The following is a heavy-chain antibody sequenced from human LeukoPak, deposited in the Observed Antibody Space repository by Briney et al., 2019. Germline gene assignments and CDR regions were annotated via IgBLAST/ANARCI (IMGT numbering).Heavy chain of an antibody. CDR2: ISYDGSNK. Sequence: PGGSLRLSCAASGFTFSSYAMHWVRQAPGKGLEWVAVISYDGSNKYYADSVKGRFTISRDNSKNTLYLQMNSLRAEDTAVYYCARDGDATTTLYYFDYWGQGTLVTVSS. J-gene: IGHJ4*02. V-gene: IGHV3-30-3*01. CDR3: ARDGDATTTLYYFDY. CDR1: GFTFSSYA. D-gene: IGHD1-26*01.